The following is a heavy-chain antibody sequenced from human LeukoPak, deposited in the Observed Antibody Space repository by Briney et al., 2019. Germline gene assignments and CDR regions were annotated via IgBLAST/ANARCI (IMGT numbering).Heavy chain of an antibody. Sequence: GGSLRLSCAASGFNFDDYAMTWVRQGPGKGLEWVSSVNWNEDNTRYADSVKGRFTISRDNAKNSLYLQMNSLRAEDTAVYYCARRYYDSSGASYYYYYMDVWGKGTTVTVSS. D-gene: IGHD3-22*01. V-gene: IGHV3-20*04. CDR3: ARRYYDSSGASYYYYYMDV. CDR1: GFNFDDYA. CDR2: VNWNEDNT. J-gene: IGHJ6*03.